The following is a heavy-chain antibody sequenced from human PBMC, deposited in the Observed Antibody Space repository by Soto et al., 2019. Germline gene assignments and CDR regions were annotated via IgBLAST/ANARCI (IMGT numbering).Heavy chain of an antibody. CDR3: TTDYEQQLVAVY. Sequence: GGSLRLSCAASGFTFSNAWMSWVRQAPGKGLEWVGRIKSKTDGGTTDYAAPVKGRFTISRDDSKNTLYLQMNSLKTEDTAVYYCTTDYEQQLVAVYWGQGTLVTVSS. V-gene: IGHV3-15*01. CDR2: IKSKTDGGTT. CDR1: GFTFSNAW. J-gene: IGHJ4*02. D-gene: IGHD6-13*01.